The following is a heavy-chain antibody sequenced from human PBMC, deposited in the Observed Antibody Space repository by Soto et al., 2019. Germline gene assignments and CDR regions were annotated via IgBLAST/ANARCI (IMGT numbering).Heavy chain of an antibody. CDR3: ASPTSEWLPPARDYYYGMDV. Sequence: QVQLVQSGAEVKKPGSSVKVSCKASGGTFSSYAISWVRQAPGQGLEWMGGIIPIFDTANYAQKFQGRVTITADKSTSTAYMELSSLSSEDTAVYYCASPTSEWLPPARDYYYGMDVWGQGTTVTVSS. CDR1: GGTFSSYA. CDR2: IIPIFDTA. D-gene: IGHD3-3*01. V-gene: IGHV1-69*06. J-gene: IGHJ6*02.